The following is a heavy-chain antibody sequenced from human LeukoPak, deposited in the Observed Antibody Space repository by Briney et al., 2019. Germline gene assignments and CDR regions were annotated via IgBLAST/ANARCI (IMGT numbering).Heavy chain of an antibody. CDR2: ISGSGGST. V-gene: IGHV3-23*01. J-gene: IGHJ3*02. D-gene: IGHD4-17*01. CDR3: AKGPTAHDAFDI. Sequence: GGSLRLSCAASGFTFSSYAMSWVRQAPGKGLEWVSAISGSGGSTDYADSVKGRFTISRDNSKNTLYLQMNSLRAEDTAVYYCAKGPTAHDAFDIWGQGTMVTVSS. CDR1: GFTFSSYA.